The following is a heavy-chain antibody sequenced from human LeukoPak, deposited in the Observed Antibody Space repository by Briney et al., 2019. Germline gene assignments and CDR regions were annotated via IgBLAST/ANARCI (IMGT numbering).Heavy chain of an antibody. J-gene: IGHJ4*02. CDR1: GYTFTSYG. Sequence: GASVKVSCKASGYTFTSYGISWVRQAPGQGLEWMGWISAYNGNTNYAQKLQGRVTMTTDTSTSTAYMELRSLRSDDTAVYYCARDSIYYDSSGYRDYWGQGTLSPSPQ. D-gene: IGHD3-22*01. CDR3: ARDSIYYDSSGYRDY. V-gene: IGHV1-18*01. CDR2: ISAYNGNT.